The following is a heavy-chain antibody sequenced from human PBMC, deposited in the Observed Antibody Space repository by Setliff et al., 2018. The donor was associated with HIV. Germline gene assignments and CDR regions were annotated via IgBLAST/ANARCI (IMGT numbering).Heavy chain of an antibody. CDR1: GGSISSSSYY. V-gene: IGHV4-39*07. CDR2: IYYSGST. J-gene: IGHJ4*02. CDR3: ARGDSRYFDY. Sequence: SETLSLTCTVSGGSISSSSYYWGWIRQPPGKGLEWIGSIYYSGSTYYNPSLKSRVTISVDTSKNQFSLRLSSVTAADTAVYYCARGDSRYFDYWGQGTLVTVSS. D-gene: IGHD2-21*02.